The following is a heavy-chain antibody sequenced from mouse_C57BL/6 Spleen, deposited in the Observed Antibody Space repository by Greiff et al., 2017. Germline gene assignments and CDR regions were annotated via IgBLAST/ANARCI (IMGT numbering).Heavy chain of an antibody. Sequence: QVQLKQPGAELVKPGASVKLSCKASGYTFTSYWMQWVKQRPGQGLEWIGEIDPSDSYTNYNQKFKGKATLTVDTSSSTAYMQLSSLTSEDSAVYYCARSPYGSSSSFAYWGQGTLVTVSA. CDR1: GYTFTSYW. CDR2: IDPSDSYT. CDR3: ARSPYGSSSSFAY. V-gene: IGHV1-50*01. J-gene: IGHJ3*01. D-gene: IGHD1-1*01.